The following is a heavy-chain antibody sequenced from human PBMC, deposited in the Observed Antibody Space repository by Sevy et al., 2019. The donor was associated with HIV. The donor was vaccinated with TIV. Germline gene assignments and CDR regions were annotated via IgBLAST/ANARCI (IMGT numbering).Heavy chain of an antibody. Sequence: GGSLRLSCVGSGFTFGDYYFSWIRQAPGKGLECVAYISSRSSFTNYTDSVRGRFTISRDNAKNEVFLQMNSLRAEDTGVYYCARGAYDVWGQGTTVTVSS. V-gene: IGHV3-11*06. CDR2: ISSRSSFT. CDR1: GFTFGDYY. CDR3: ARGAYDV. J-gene: IGHJ3*01.